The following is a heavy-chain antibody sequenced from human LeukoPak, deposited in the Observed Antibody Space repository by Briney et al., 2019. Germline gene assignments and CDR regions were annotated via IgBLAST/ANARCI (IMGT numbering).Heavy chain of an antibody. D-gene: IGHD5-18*01. V-gene: IGHV3-48*02. J-gene: IGHJ4*02. CDR3: ATDRGYSFDY. Sequence: GGSLRLSCAASGFTFNTYSMNWVRQAPGKGLEWVSHISSSSSTIYYADSVKGRFTISRDNAKTSLYLQMNSLRDEDTAVYYCATDRGYSFDYWGQGTLVTVSS. CDR1: GFTFNTYS. CDR2: ISSSSSTI.